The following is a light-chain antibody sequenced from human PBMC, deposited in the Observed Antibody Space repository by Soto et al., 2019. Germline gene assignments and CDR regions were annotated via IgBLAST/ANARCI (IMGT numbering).Light chain of an antibody. CDR1: QSVGYF. CDR3: QQRSDWPRT. J-gene: IGKJ1*01. Sequence: EIVLTQSPATLSLSPGERATLSCRASQSVGYFLAWYQQKPGQAPRLLIYDASNRATGIPARFSGSGSGTDFTLTFSSLEPEDFAIYSCQQRSDWPRTFVQGTKV. V-gene: IGKV3-11*01. CDR2: DAS.